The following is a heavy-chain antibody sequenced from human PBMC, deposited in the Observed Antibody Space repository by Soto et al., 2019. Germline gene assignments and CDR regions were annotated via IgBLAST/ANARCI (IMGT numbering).Heavy chain of an antibody. D-gene: IGHD3-10*01. CDR1: GFTFDDYA. J-gene: IGHJ4*02. CDR2: ISWNGAAT. CDR3: ANLPLYGSRSDC. Sequence: EVQLVKSGGGLVQPGGSLRLSCAASGFTFDDYAIHWVRQAPGKGLEWVTGISWNGAATGYMNSVKGRFSISRDNTKNTLYLQMNSLRSEDTAVYYCANLPLYGSRSDCCGQGTLVTVSS. V-gene: IGHV3-9*01.